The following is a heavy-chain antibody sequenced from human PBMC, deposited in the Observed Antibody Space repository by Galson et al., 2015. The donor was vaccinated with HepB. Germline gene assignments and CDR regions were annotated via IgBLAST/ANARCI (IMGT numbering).Heavy chain of an antibody. J-gene: IGHJ6*03. CDR2: ISGSGGST. Sequence: SLRLSCAASGFTFSSYAMSWVRQAPGKGLEWVSAISGSGGSTYYADSVRGRFTISRDNSKNTLYLQMNSLGAEDTAVYYCAKGGEVVHGYYYMDIWGKGTTFTVSS. D-gene: IGHD2-2*01. CDR1: GFTFSSYA. CDR3: AKGGEVVHGYYYMDI. V-gene: IGHV3-23*01.